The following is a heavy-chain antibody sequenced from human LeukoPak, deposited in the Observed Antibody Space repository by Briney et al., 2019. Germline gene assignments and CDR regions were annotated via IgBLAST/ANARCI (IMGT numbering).Heavy chain of an antibody. CDR2: IYYRGNT. Sequence: PSETLSLTCTVSGDSFSIYYWSWVRQPPGKGLEWMGYIYYRGNTNYNPSLKSRVTMAVDTSKNQFSLKVSSVTAADTAVYHCARAGNNWSFDYWGQGTLVTVSS. D-gene: IGHD1-1*01. J-gene: IGHJ4*02. CDR1: GDSFSIYY. CDR3: ARAGNNWSFDY. V-gene: IGHV4-59*01.